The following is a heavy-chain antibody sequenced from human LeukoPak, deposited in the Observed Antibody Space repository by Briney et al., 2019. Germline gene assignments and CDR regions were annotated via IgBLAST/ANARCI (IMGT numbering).Heavy chain of an antibody. V-gene: IGHV3-23*01. J-gene: IGHJ4*02. CDR1: GFTFSSYA. D-gene: IGHD5-24*01. CDR2: ISGSGGST. CDR3: AKVMASRRSEPSFDY. Sequence: GGSLRLSCAASGFTFSSYAMSWVRQAPGKGLEWVSAISGSGGSTYYADSVKGRFTISRDNSKNTLYLQMNSLRAEDTAVYYCAKVMASRRSEPSFDYWGQETLVTVSS.